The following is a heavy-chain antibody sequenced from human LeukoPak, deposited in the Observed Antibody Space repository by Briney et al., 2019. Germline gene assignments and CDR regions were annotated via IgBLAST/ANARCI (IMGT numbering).Heavy chain of an antibody. CDR1: GFSFSSYA. D-gene: IGHD6-19*01. V-gene: IGHV3-23*01. Sequence: GGSLRLSCAASGFSFSSYAMSWVRQAPGKGLEWVSAISGSGGSTYYADSVKGRFTISRDNSKNTLYLQMNSLRAEDTAVYYCAKAKAWLVPTYFDYWGQGTLVTVSP. CDR2: ISGSGGST. J-gene: IGHJ4*02. CDR3: AKAKAWLVPTYFDY.